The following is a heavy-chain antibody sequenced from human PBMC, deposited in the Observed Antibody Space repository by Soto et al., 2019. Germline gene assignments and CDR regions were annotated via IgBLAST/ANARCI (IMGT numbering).Heavy chain of an antibody. CDR3: ARDSYGEANRSGTNWFDP. CDR1: GFTFSSYG. V-gene: IGHV3-33*01. CDR2: IWYDGSNK. Sequence: QVQLVESGGGVVQPGRSLRLSCAASGFTFSSYGMHWVRQAPGKGLEWVAVIWYDGSNKYYADFVKGRFTISRDNSKNTLYLQMNSLRAEDTAVYYCARDSYGEANRSGTNWFDPWGQGTLVTVSS. J-gene: IGHJ5*02. D-gene: IGHD3-10*01.